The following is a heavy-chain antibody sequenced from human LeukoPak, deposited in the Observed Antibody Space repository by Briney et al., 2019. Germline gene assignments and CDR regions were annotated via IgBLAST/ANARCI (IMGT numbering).Heavy chain of an antibody. J-gene: IGHJ6*02. V-gene: IGHV3-23*01. CDR3: AKSRIFGVVLSSNGMDV. CDR1: GSSLSIYG. CDR2: ISGSGGST. D-gene: IGHD3-3*01. Sequence: GGSLRLSCAASGSSLSIYGMSWVRQAPGKGLEWVSGISGSGGSTYYADSVKGRFTISRDNSKNTLYLQMNSLRVEDTAVYYCAKSRIFGVVLSSNGMDVWGQGTTVTVSS.